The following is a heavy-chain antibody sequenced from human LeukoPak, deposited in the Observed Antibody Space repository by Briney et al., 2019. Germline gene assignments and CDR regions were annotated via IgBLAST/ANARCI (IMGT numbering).Heavy chain of an antibody. D-gene: IGHD2-2*01. CDR3: AKDGYCSSTSCQFDY. CDR1: GFTFSSYA. V-gene: IGHV3-23*01. J-gene: IGHJ4*02. Sequence: GGSLRLSCAASGFTFSSYAMSWVRQAPGKGLEWVSAISGSGGSTYYADSVKGRFTISRDNAKNTLYLQMTSLRAEDTAVYYCAKDGYCSSTSCQFDYWGQGTLVTVSS. CDR2: ISGSGGST.